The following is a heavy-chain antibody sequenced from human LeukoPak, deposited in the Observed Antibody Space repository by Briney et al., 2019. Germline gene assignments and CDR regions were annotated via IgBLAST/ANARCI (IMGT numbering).Heavy chain of an antibody. CDR3: AKGSGYSYGSDY. V-gene: IGHV3-30*02. J-gene: IGHJ4*02. CDR1: GFTFSSYG. CDR2: IRYDGSNK. D-gene: IGHD5-18*01. Sequence: GGSLRLSCAASGFTFSSYGMHWVRQAPGKGLEWVAFIRYDGSNKYYADSVKGRFTISRDNSKNTLYLQMNSLRAEDTAVCYCAKGSGYSYGSDYWGQGTLVTVSS.